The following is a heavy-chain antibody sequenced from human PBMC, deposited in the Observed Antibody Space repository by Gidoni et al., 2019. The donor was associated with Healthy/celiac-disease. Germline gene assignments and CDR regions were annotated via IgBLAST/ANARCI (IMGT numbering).Heavy chain of an antibody. V-gene: IGHV3-48*02. Sequence: EVQLVESGGGLVQPGGSLRLSCAASGFTFSSYSMNWVRQAPGKGLEWVSYISSSSSTIYYADSVKGRFTISRDNAKNSLYLQMNSLRDEDTAVYYCARDSRWDCSSTSCYEVYWGQGTLVTVSS. CDR2: ISSSSSTI. D-gene: IGHD2-2*01. CDR3: ARDSRWDCSSTSCYEVY. J-gene: IGHJ4*02. CDR1: GFTFSSYS.